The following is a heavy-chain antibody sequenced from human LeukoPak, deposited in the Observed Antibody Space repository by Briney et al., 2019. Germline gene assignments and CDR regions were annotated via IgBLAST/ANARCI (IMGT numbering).Heavy chain of an antibody. V-gene: IGHV1-18*04. Sequence: ASVTVSCLASGYTFTSYGISWVRPAAGRGIEWMGWISTYNGNTNYAQKLQGRVTLTTDTSTSTAYMELRSLRSDDTAVYYCARDALRIAVAGTNVEYWGQGTLVTVSS. D-gene: IGHD6-19*01. CDR3: ARDALRIAVAGTNVEY. CDR2: ISTYNGNT. CDR1: GYTFTSYG. J-gene: IGHJ4*02.